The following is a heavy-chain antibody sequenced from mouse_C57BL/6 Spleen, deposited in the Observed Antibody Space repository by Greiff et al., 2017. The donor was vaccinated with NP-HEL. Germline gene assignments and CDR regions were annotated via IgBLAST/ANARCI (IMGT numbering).Heavy chain of an antibody. CDR1: GYAFSSSW. Sequence: QVQLQQSGPELVKPGASVKISCKASGYAFSSSWMNWVKQRPGKGLEWIGRIYPGDGDTNYNGKFKGKATLTADKSSSTAYMQLSSLTSEDSAVYFCARRGTTVVAKDFDVWGTGTTVTVSS. CDR2: IYPGDGDT. D-gene: IGHD1-1*01. J-gene: IGHJ1*03. CDR3: ARRGTTVVAKDFDV. V-gene: IGHV1-82*01.